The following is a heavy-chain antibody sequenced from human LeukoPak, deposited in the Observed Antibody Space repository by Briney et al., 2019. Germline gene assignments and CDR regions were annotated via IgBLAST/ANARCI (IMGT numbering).Heavy chain of an antibody. D-gene: IGHD2-2*01. CDR1: GVSVTTSGYY. CDR2: ISYSGTT. V-gene: IGHV4-39*01. J-gene: IGHJ6*02. CDR3: ARHNDYASLMDV. Sequence: PSETLSLTCTVFGVSVTTSGYYGAWIRQPPGRGLEWIGSISYSGTTYYKPSLRGRVTISGDTAKNQFSLKLSSVTAADTAVYYCARHNDYASLMDVWGQGTTVTVSS.